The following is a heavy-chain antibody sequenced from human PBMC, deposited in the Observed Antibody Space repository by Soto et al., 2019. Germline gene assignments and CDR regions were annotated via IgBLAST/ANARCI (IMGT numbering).Heavy chain of an antibody. D-gene: IGHD3-3*02. Sequence: EVQLLESGGGLVQPGGSLRLSCAASGFTFTSYAMNWVRQAPGRGLEWVSAISGSGDNTYYADSVKGRFAISRDNSENTLYLQMNSLRAEDTAVYYCAKVPIFGVVSRSYGMDVWGQGTTVTVSS. CDR3: AKVPIFGVVSRSYGMDV. CDR1: GFTFTSYA. J-gene: IGHJ6*02. V-gene: IGHV3-23*01. CDR2: ISGSGDNT.